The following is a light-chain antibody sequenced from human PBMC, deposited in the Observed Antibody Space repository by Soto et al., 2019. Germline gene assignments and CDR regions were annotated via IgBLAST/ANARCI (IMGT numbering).Light chain of an antibody. V-gene: IGKV1-39*01. J-gene: IGKJ1*01. Sequence: DIQMTQSPSSLSASVGDRVTLTCRASQSMSTYLNWYQHKPGKAPKLLIYAASSLQSAVPSRFSASGSGTDFTLTIISLRPEDFATYYCQQSYSSPWTFGQGTKVEVK. CDR3: QQSYSSPWT. CDR1: QSMSTY. CDR2: AAS.